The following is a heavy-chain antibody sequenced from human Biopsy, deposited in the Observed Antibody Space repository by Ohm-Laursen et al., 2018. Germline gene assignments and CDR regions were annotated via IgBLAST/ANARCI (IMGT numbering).Heavy chain of an antibody. Sequence: VASVKVSCKSSGFSFTGYYIHWVRQVPGQGLEWIGWINPNSVGTYYAQKFQGRVTMTRDTSISTAYMELSRLRSDDTAVYYCARDLNNPYYFDYWGQGTLVTVSS. CDR1: GFSFTGYY. CDR3: ARDLNNPYYFDY. J-gene: IGHJ4*02. V-gene: IGHV1-2*02. D-gene: IGHD1-14*01. CDR2: INPNSVGT.